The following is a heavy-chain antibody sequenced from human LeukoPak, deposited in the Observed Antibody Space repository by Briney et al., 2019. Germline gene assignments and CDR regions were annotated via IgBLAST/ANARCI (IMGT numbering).Heavy chain of an antibody. J-gene: IGHJ4*02. Sequence: SETLSLTCAVYGGSFSGYYWSWIRQPPGKGLEWIREINHSVSTNSNTSLKSRVPISLDTSKTQFTLNLAAVTAADTPGYSFARNWVYGSGKIDYWGQGTLVTVSS. CDR2: INHSVST. V-gene: IGHV4-34*01. CDR3: ARNWVYGSGKIDY. CDR1: GGSFSGYY. D-gene: IGHD3-10*01.